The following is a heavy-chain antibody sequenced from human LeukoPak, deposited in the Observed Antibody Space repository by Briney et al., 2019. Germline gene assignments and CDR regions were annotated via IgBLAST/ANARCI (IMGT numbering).Heavy chain of an antibody. CDR2: INHSGST. CDR1: GGSFSGYY. CDR3: ARDTVQGRSFDY. V-gene: IGHV4-34*01. Sequence: KPSETLSLTCAVYGGSFSGYYWSWIRQPPEKGLEWIGEINHSGSTNYNPSLKSRVTISVDTSKNQFSLKLSSVTAADTAVYYCARDTVQGRSFDYWGQGTLVTVSS. J-gene: IGHJ4*02. D-gene: IGHD3-10*01.